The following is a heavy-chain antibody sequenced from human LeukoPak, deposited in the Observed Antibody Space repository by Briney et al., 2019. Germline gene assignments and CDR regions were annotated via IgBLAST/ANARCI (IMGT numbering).Heavy chain of an antibody. Sequence: PSETLSLTCTVSGGSISSYYWSWLRQPPGKGLEWIGYIYYSGSTNYNPSLKSRVTISVDTSKNQFSLKLSSVTAADTAVYYCARATRGYGFDYWGQGTLVTVSS. J-gene: IGHJ4*02. CDR3: ARATRGYGFDY. V-gene: IGHV4-59*08. CDR1: GGSISSYY. CDR2: IYYSGST. D-gene: IGHD6-13*01.